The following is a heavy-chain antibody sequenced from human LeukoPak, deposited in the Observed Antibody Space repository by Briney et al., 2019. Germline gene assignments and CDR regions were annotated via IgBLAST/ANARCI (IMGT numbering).Heavy chain of an antibody. Sequence: PGGSLRLSCAASGFTFSSYWMSWVRQAPGKGLEWVANIKQDGSEKYYVDSVKGQFTISRDNAKNSLYLQMNSLRAEDTAVYYCARVGWELLRGYFDYWGQGTLVTVSS. J-gene: IGHJ4*02. CDR1: GFTFSSYW. CDR2: IKQDGSEK. V-gene: IGHV3-7*01. CDR3: ARVGWELLRGYFDY. D-gene: IGHD1-26*01.